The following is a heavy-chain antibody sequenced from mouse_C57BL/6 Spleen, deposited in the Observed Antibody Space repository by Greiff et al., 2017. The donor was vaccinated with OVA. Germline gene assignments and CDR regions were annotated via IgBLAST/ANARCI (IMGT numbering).Heavy chain of an antibody. CDR2: ISDGGSYT. CDR1: GFTFSSYA. Sequence: EVKLQESGGGLVKPGGSLKLSCAASGFTFSSYAMSWVRQTPEKRLEWVATISDGGSYTYYPDNVKGRFTISRDNAKNNLYLQMSHLKSEDTAMYYCARDRDSPIYYYGSSPFAYWGQGTLVTVSA. J-gene: IGHJ3*01. V-gene: IGHV5-4*01. D-gene: IGHD1-1*01. CDR3: ARDRDSPIYYYGSSPFAY.